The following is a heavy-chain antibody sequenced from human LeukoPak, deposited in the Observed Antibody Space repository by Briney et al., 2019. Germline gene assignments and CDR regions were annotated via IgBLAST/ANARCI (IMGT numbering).Heavy chain of an antibody. Sequence: GGSLRLSCAASGFTFSAYNMNWVRQAPGKGLEWVSSITTSSSYKFHADSVKGRFTISRDNAKNSLYLQMNSLRAEDTAVYYCARSDYDFWSGYYGYWGQGTLVTVSS. J-gene: IGHJ4*02. CDR3: ARSDYDFWSGYYGY. V-gene: IGHV3-21*01. CDR2: ITTSSSYK. CDR1: GFTFSAYN. D-gene: IGHD3-3*01.